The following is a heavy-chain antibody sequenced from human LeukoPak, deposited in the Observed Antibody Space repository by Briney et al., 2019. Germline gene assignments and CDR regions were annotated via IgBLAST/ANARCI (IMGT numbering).Heavy chain of an antibody. CDR1: GFTVSSNY. CDR2: IYSGGST. CDR3: ARDQIRTYYFDY. V-gene: IGHV3-53*01. D-gene: IGHD1-14*01. Sequence: GGSLRLSCAASGFTVSSNYMSWVRQAPGKGLEWVSVIYSGGSTYYADSVKGRFTISRDNAKNTLYLQMNSLRAEDTAVYYCARDQIRTYYFDYWGQGTLVTVSS. J-gene: IGHJ4*02.